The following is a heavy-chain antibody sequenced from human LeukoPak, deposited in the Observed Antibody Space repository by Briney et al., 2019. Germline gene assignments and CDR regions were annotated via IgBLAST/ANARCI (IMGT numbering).Heavy chain of an antibody. CDR1: GYTFTGYY. CDR3: ARDISGVHAFGGVIVNSNFDY. J-gene: IGHJ4*02. Sequence: ASVKVSCKASGYTFTGYYMHWVRQAPGQGLEWMGWINPNSGGTNYAQKFQGRVTMTRDTSISTAYMELSRLRSDDTAVYYCARDISGVHAFGGVIVNSNFDYWGQGTLVTVSS. CDR2: INPNSGGT. D-gene: IGHD3-16*02. V-gene: IGHV1-2*02.